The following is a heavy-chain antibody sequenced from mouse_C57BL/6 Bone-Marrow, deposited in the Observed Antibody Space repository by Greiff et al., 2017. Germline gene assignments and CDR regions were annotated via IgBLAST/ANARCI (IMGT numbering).Heavy chain of an antibody. CDR3: ARAGSSEAWFAY. V-gene: IGHV5-4*03. CDR1: GFTFSSYA. D-gene: IGHD1-1*01. Sequence: EVMLVESGGGLVKPGGSLKLSCAASGFTFSSYAMSWVRQTPEKRLEWVATISDGGSYTYYPDNVKGRFTISRDNAKNTLYLQMSHLKSEDTAMYYCARAGSSEAWFAYWGQGTLVTVSA. J-gene: IGHJ3*01. CDR2: ISDGGSYT.